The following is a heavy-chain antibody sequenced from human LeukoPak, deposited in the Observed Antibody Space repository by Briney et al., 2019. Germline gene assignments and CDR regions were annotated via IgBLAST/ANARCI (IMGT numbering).Heavy chain of an antibody. CDR2: ISGSGGST. Sequence: AGSLRLSCAASGFTFSSYAMSWVRQAPGKGLKWVSAISGSGGSTYYADSVKGRFTISRDNSKNTLYLQMNSLRAEDTAVYYCAKDSIVVVRIFDYWGQGTLVTVSS. V-gene: IGHV3-23*01. CDR1: GFTFSSYA. CDR3: AKDSIVVVRIFDY. D-gene: IGHD3-22*01. J-gene: IGHJ4*02.